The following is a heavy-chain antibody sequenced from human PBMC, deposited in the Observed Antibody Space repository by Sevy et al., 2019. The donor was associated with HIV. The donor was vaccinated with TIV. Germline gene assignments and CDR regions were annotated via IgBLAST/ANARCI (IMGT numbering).Heavy chain of an antibody. CDR3: TTDSKKRERSALLDY. Sequence: GGSLRLSCAASGFTFSNAWMSWVRQAPGKGLEWVGRIKSKTDGGTTDYAAPVKARFTISSEDSKNTLYLQMNSLKTEDTAIYYCTTDSKKRERSALLDYWGQGTLVTVSS. J-gene: IGHJ4*02. D-gene: IGHD1-26*01. CDR2: IKSKTDGGTT. V-gene: IGHV3-15*01. CDR1: GFTFSNAW.